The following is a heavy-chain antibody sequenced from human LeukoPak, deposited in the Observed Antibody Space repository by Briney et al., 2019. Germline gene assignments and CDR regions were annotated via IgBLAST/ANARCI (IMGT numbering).Heavy chain of an antibody. Sequence: VASVKVSCKASGYTFTGYYMHWVRQAPGQGFEWMGWINPNSGGTNYAQKFQGRVTMTRDTSISTAYMELSRLRSDDTAVYYCARLSGYSSSWDDYWGQGTLVTVSS. CDR3: ARLSGYSSSWDDY. J-gene: IGHJ4*02. CDR2: INPNSGGT. CDR1: GYTFTGYY. V-gene: IGHV1-2*02. D-gene: IGHD6-13*01.